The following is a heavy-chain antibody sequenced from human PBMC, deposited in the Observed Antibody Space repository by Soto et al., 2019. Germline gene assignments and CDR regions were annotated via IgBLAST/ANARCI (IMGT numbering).Heavy chain of an antibody. Sequence: QVQLVQSGAEVKKPGASVKVSCKASGYTFTSYGISWVRQAPGQGLEWMGWISAYNGNTNYAQKLQGRVTMPTNTSTSTAYLELRSLRSDDTAVYYCARDGVYPSVRQPNDYWGQGTLVTVSS. CDR3: ARDGVYPSVRQPNDY. CDR1: GYTFTSYG. J-gene: IGHJ4*02. CDR2: ISAYNGNT. D-gene: IGHD3-3*01. V-gene: IGHV1-18*01.